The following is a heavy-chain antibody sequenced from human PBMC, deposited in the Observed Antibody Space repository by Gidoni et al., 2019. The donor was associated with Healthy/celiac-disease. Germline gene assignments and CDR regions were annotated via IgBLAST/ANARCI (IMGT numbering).Heavy chain of an antibody. CDR2: SSAYNGNT. J-gene: IGHJ4*02. CDR3: ARDDQYSSASSSFDY. V-gene: IGHV1-18*04. CDR1: GYTFTSYG. D-gene: IGHD6-6*01. Sequence: QVQLVQSGAEVQKPGASVKVYCKASGYTFTSYGISWVRQGPGQGIEWMGWSSAYNGNTNYAQKLQGRVTMTTDTSTSTAYMELRSLRSDDTAVYYCARDDQYSSASSSFDYWGQGTLVTVSS.